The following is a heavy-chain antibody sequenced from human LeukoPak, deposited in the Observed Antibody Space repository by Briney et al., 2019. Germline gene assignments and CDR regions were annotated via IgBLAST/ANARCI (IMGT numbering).Heavy chain of an antibody. J-gene: IGHJ4*02. CDR1: GGTFSSYA. CDR2: IIPIFGTA. Sequence: ASVKVSCKASGGTFSSYAISWVRQAPGQGLEWMGGIIPIFGTANYAQKFQGRVTITADESTSTAYMELSSLRSEDTAVYYCARDRNDILTGYYYYFDYWGQGTLVTVSS. D-gene: IGHD3-9*01. CDR3: ARDRNDILTGYYYYFDY. V-gene: IGHV1-69*13.